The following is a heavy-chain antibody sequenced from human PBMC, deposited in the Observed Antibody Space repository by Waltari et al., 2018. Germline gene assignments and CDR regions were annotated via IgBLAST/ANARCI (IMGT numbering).Heavy chain of an antibody. D-gene: IGHD6-13*01. Sequence: EVQLLESGGGLVQPGGSLRLSCAASGFTFSSYAMSWVRQAPGKGLEWVSVIYSGGSTYYADSVKGRFTISRDNSKNTLYLQMNSLRAEDTAVYYCAGSIAAALYYFDYWGQGTLVTVSS. V-gene: IGHV3-23*03. J-gene: IGHJ4*02. CDR2: IYSGGST. CDR3: AGSIAAALYYFDY. CDR1: GFTFSSYA.